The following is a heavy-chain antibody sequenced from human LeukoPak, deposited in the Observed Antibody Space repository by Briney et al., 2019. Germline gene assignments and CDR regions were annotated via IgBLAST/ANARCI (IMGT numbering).Heavy chain of an antibody. Sequence: SGGSLRLSCAASGFTFSSYAMSWVRQAPGKGLEWVSIIYSGGSTYYADSVKGRFTISRDNSKNTLYLQMNSLRAEDTAVYYCAREGIAVAGRLYYFDYWGQGTLVTVSS. J-gene: IGHJ4*02. V-gene: IGHV3-53*01. D-gene: IGHD6-19*01. CDR1: GFTFSSYA. CDR2: IYSGGST. CDR3: AREGIAVAGRLYYFDY.